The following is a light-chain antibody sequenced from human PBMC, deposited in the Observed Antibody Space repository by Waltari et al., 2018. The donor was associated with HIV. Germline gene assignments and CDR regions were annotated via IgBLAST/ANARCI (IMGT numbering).Light chain of an antibody. CDR1: SSNIGSSY. V-gene: IGLV1-47*01. CDR3: AAWDDSLSGYV. Sequence: QSVLTQPPSASATPGQRVTISCSGRSSNIGSSYVYWYQQVPGTAPKLLIYSSNHRPSGVPDRFSGSKSGTSASLAISGLRSEDEADYYCAAWDDSLSGYVFGTGTKVTVL. J-gene: IGLJ1*01. CDR2: SSN.